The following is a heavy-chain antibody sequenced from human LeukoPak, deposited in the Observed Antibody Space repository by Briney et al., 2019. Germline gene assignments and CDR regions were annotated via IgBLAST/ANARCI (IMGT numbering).Heavy chain of an antibody. V-gene: IGHV3-48*01. J-gene: IGHJ4*02. CDR2: ISSSSSTI. Sequence: GGSLRLSCAASGFTFSSYSMNWVRQAPGKGLEWVSYISSSSSTIYYADSVKGRFTISRDNAKNSLYLQMNSLRAEDTAVYYCARDLNILTGYYVRTYYFDYWGQGTLVTVSS. D-gene: IGHD3-9*01. CDR3: ARDLNILTGYYVRTYYFDY. CDR1: GFTFSSYS.